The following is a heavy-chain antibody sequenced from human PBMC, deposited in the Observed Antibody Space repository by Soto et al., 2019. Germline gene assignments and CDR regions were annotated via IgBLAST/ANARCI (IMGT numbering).Heavy chain of an antibody. J-gene: IGHJ4*02. Sequence: EVQLVESGGDMVQPGGSLRLSCAASGFVFSDYTMHWVRQAPGKGLEFVSSINENGGTRYYANSVKGRFTVSRDNSKNTLYLQMGSLRDDDTAVYYCARVGSAMRPAGWRLGLDYWGRGTLVTVSS. CDR2: INENGGTR. CDR1: GFVFSDYT. CDR3: ARVGSAMRPAGWRLGLDY. D-gene: IGHD2-15*01. V-gene: IGHV3-64*01.